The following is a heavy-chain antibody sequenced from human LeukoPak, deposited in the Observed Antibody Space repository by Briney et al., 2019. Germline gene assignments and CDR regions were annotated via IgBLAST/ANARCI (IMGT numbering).Heavy chain of an antibody. CDR1: GGSISSYY. CDR3: ARLRSPGDFDY. D-gene: IGHD1-26*01. CDR2: IYYSGST. J-gene: IGHJ4*02. V-gene: IGHV4-4*07. Sequence: SETLSLTCTVSGGSISSYYWSWIRQPAGKGLELIGSIYYSGSTNYNPSLKSRVTISVDTSKNQFSLRLGSVTAADTAMYYCARLRSPGDFDYWGQGTLVTVSS.